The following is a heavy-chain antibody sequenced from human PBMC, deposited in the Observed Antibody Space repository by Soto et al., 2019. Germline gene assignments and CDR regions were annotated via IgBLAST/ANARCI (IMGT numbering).Heavy chain of an antibody. Sequence: SETLSLTCAVYGGSFSGYYWSWIRQPPGKGLEWIGEINHSGSTNYNPSLKSRVTISVDTSKNQFSLKLSSVTAADTAVYYCARGALGYSSGWLEWYFDYWGQGTLVTVSS. J-gene: IGHJ4*02. D-gene: IGHD6-19*01. CDR2: INHSGST. V-gene: IGHV4-34*01. CDR3: ARGALGYSSGWLEWYFDY. CDR1: GGSFSGYY.